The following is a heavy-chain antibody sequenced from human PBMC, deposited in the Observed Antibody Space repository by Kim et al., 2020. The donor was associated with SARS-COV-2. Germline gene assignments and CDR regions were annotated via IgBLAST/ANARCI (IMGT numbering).Heavy chain of an antibody. D-gene: IGHD3-10*01. CDR1: GFTFSSYA. CDR3: AKGATMVRGDYYYYGMDV. Sequence: GGSLRLSCAASGFTFSSYAMSWVRQAPGKGLEWVSVIYSGGSSTYYADSVKGRFTISRDNSKNTLYLQMNSLRAEDTAVYYCAKGATMVRGDYYYYGMDVWGQGTTVTVSS. J-gene: IGHJ6*02. V-gene: IGHV3-23*03. CDR2: IYSGGSST.